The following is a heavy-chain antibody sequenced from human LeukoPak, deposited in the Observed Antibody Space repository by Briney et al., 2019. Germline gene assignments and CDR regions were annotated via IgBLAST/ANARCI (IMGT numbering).Heavy chain of an antibody. D-gene: IGHD3-22*01. Sequence: SETLSLTCTVSGGSIFRNSYYWGWIRQPPGKGLEWIGSFRYSGSTFYNPSLKSRVTISVDTSKNQFSLRLSSVTAADTALYYCARQETYYYDTSDYCPRTSDYWGQGTLVTVSS. V-gene: IGHV4-39*01. J-gene: IGHJ4*02. CDR2: FRYSGST. CDR3: ARQETYYYDTSDYCPRTSDY. CDR1: GGSIFRNSYY.